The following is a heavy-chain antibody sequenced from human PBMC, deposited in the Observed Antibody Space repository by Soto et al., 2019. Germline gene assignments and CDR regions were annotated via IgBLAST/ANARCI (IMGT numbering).Heavy chain of an antibody. CDR2: INHSGST. CDR3: ARGLQSHGVGY. J-gene: IGHJ4*02. CDR1: GGSFSGYY. Sequence: QVQLQQWGAGLLKPSETLSLTCAVYGGSFSGYYWSWIRQPPGKGLEWIGEINHSGSTNYNPSLKSRVTISVDTSKNQFSLKLSSVTAADTAVYYCARGLQSHGVGYWGQGTLVTVSS. V-gene: IGHV4-34*01. D-gene: IGHD3-10*01.